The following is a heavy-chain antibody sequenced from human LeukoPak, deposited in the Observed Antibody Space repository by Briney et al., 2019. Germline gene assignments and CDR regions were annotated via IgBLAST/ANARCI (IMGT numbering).Heavy chain of an antibody. CDR3: ARDLPAAVD. V-gene: IGHV3-21*01. Sequence: GGPLRLSCAASGFSFSSYSMSWVRQAPGKGLEWVPFISKSSSDIYHADSTKGRHTISRDNAKNPLYLQMNSLRAEDTAVYYCARDLPAAVDWGQGTLVTVSS. CDR1: GFSFSSYS. CDR2: ISKSSSDI. J-gene: IGHJ4*02. D-gene: IGHD2-2*01.